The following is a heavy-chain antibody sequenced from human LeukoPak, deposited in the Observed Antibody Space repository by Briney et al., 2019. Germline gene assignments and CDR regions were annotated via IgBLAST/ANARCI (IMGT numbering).Heavy chain of an antibody. Sequence: GGSLRLSCAASGFTFSTYSMNWVRQAPGKGLEWVSYISSSSSTIYYADSVKGRFTISRDNAKNSLYLQMNNLRAEDTAVYYCARDPPSFQHWGQGTLVTVSS. CDR3: ARDPPSFQH. CDR1: GFTFSTYS. V-gene: IGHV3-48*01. CDR2: ISSSSSTI. J-gene: IGHJ1*01.